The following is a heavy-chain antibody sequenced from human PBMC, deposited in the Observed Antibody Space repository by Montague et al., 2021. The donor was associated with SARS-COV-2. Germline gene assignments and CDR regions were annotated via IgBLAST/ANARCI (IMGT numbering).Heavy chain of an antibody. J-gene: IGHJ6*03. V-gene: IGHV4-34*01. CDR1: GGSFSTYS. Sequence: SETLSLTCAVHGGSFSTYSWNWIRQPPGKGLEWIGEIHHGGSTNYNPSLKSRVTISADTSKNQFSLKLTSVAAADTAVYYCARLGDGVVPSPILEVGPYYSCYYMDVWGKGTTVTVSS. CDR3: ARLGDGVVPSPILEVGPYYSCYYMDV. D-gene: IGHD2-2*02. CDR2: IHHGGST.